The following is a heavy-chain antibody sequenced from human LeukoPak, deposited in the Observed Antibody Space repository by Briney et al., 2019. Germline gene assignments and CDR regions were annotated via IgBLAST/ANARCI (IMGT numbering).Heavy chain of an antibody. CDR2: ISWNSGDI. V-gene: IGHV3-9*01. D-gene: IGHD1-26*01. Sequence: PGRSLRLSCAASGFTFDDYAMHWVRQAPGKGLQWVSGISWNSGDIDYVDSVKGRFSISRDNAKNSLYLQMNSLRPEDTALYFCVANVGAFGFKGAFDIWGQGTMVTVSS. CDR1: GFTFDDYA. J-gene: IGHJ3*02. CDR3: VANVGAFGFKGAFDI.